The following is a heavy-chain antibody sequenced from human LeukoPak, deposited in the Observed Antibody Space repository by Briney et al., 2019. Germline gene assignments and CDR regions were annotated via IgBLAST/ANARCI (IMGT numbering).Heavy chain of an antibody. CDR2: ISYDGSNR. CDR3: AKDRVTMVRGVMGYMDV. CDR1: GFTFSSYA. J-gene: IGHJ6*03. V-gene: IGHV3-30*04. D-gene: IGHD3-10*01. Sequence: PGTSLRLSCAASGFTFSSYAMHWVRQAPGKGLEWVAAISYDGSNRYYADSVKGRFTISRDNSKNTLYLQMNSLRTEDTAVYYCAKDRVTMVRGVMGYMDVWGKGTTVTISS.